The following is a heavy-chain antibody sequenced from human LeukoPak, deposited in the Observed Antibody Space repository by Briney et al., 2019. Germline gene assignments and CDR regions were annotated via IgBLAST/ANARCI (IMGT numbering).Heavy chain of an antibody. CDR3: ARPRGVSAWAVMDV. D-gene: IGHD1-26*01. Sequence: PSETLSLTCTVSGGSISSYYWSWIRQPAGKGLEWIGRIYTSGSTNYNPSLKSRVTMSVDTSKNQFSLKLSSVTAADTAVYYCARPRGVSAWAVMDVWGKGTTVTVSS. V-gene: IGHV4-4*07. CDR1: GGSISSYY. CDR2: IYTSGST. J-gene: IGHJ6*03.